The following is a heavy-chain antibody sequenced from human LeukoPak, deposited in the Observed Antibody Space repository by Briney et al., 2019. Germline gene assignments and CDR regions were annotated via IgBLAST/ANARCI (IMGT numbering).Heavy chain of an antibody. CDR1: GFTLSSYA. CDR3: AKENYGDYGFDY. CDR2: ISYDGSNK. D-gene: IGHD4-17*01. Sequence: GGSLRLSCAASGFTLSSYAMSWVRQAPGKGLEWVAVISYDGSNKYYADSVKGRFTISRDNSKNTLYLQMNSLRAEDTAVYYCAKENYGDYGFDYWGQGTLVTVSS. V-gene: IGHV3-30*18. J-gene: IGHJ4*02.